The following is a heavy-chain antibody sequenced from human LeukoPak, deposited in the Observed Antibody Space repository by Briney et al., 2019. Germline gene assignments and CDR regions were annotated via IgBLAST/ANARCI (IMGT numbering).Heavy chain of an antibody. D-gene: IGHD3-22*01. CDR2: INPNSGGT. CDR3: ARDLRNYYDSSGYQPFDY. CDR1: GYTFTGYY. J-gene: IGHJ4*02. Sequence: ASVKVSCKASGYTFTGYYMHWVRQAPGQGLEWMGWINPNSGGTNYAQKFRGRVTMTRDTSISTAYMELNRLRSDDTAVYYCARDLRNYYDSSGYQPFDYWGQGTLVTVSS. V-gene: IGHV1-2*02.